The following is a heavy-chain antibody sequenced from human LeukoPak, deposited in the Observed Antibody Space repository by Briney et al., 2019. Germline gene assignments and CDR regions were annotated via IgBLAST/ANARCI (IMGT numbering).Heavy chain of an antibody. CDR2: IYYSGST. D-gene: IGHD3-3*01. CDR1: GGSISSHY. V-gene: IGHV4-59*11. Sequence: SETLSLTCTVSGGSISSHYWSWIRQPPGKGREGIGYIYYSGSTNYNPSLKSRVTISLDTSKHQFSLKPSSVTAADTAVYYCARSFWSGYYYLDYWGQGTLVTV. CDR3: ARSFWSGYYYLDY. J-gene: IGHJ4*02.